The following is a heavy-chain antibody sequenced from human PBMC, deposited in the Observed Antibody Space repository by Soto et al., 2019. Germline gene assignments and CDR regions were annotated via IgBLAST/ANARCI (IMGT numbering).Heavy chain of an antibody. CDR2: VNHSGST. CDR3: ARTPGGYSGYYDY. V-gene: IGHV4-34*01. D-gene: IGHD5-12*01. J-gene: IGHJ4*02. Sequence: SETLSLTCAVYGGSFSGYYWSWIRQPPGKGLEWIGEVNHSGSTNYNPSLKSRVTISVDTSKNQFSLKLSSVTAADTAVYYCARTPGGYSGYYDYWGQGTLVTVSS. CDR1: GGSFSGYY.